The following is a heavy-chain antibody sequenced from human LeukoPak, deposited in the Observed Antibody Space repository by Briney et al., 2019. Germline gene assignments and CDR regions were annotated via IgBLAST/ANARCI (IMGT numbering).Heavy chain of an antibody. CDR2: IIPIFGTA. J-gene: IGHJ6*03. CDR1: GGTFSSYA. V-gene: IGHV1-69*06. CDR3: ARAQYSYGPYYYYMDV. Sequence: SVKVSCKASGGTFSSYAISWVRQAPGQGLEWMGGIIPIFGTANYAQKFQGGVTITADKSTSTAYMELSSLRSEDTAVYYCARAQYSYGPYYYYMDVWGKGTTVTVSS. D-gene: IGHD5-18*01.